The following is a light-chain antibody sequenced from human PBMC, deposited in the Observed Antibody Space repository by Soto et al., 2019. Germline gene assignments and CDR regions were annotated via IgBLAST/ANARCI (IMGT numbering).Light chain of an antibody. V-gene: IGKV1-5*01. Sequence: DIQMTPSPSTLSASVGDRVTNTCRASQSISSWLAWYQQKPGKAPKLLIYDASSLESGVPSRFSGSGSGTEFTLTISSLQPDDFATYYCQQYNSYWTFGQGTK. J-gene: IGKJ1*01. CDR2: DAS. CDR1: QSISSW. CDR3: QQYNSYWT.